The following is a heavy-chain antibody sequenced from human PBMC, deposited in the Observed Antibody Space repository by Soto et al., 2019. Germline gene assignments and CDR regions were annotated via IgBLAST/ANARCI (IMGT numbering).Heavy chain of an antibody. V-gene: IGHV1-46*01. CDR2: INPSGGST. Sequence: ASVKVSCKASGYTFTGYYMHWVRQAPGQGLEWMGIINPSGGSTSYAQKFQGRVTMTRDTSTSTVYMELSSLRSEDTAVYYCAGTGTTRSWFDPWGQGTLVTVSS. CDR1: GYTFTGYY. CDR3: AGTGTTRSWFDP. D-gene: IGHD1-7*01. J-gene: IGHJ5*02.